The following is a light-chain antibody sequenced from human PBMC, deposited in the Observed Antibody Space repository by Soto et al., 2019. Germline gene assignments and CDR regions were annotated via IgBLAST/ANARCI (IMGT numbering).Light chain of an antibody. Sequence: QSALTQPASVSGSPGQSITISCTGSSSDVGGYDYVSWYQQHPGKAPKLMIYEVSNRPSGVSNRLSGSKSGNTASLTISGLQAEDEADYYCCSYTGSLTLLFGGGTKVTVL. CDR3: CSYTGSLTLL. CDR2: EVS. V-gene: IGLV2-14*01. J-gene: IGLJ2*01. CDR1: SSDVGGYDY.